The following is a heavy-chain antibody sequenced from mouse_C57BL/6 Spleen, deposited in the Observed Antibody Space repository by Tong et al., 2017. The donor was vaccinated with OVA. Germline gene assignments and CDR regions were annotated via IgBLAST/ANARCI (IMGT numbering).Heavy chain of an antibody. Sequence: EVQLQESGGDLVKPGGSLKLSCAASGFTFSSYGMSWVRQTPDKRLEWVATISSGGSYTYYPDSVKGRFTISRDNARNTQYQQMSRQKPEEAAMYYCAIPDYCGSSYWYFDVWGTGTTVTVSS. D-gene: IGHD1-1*01. J-gene: IGHJ1*03. V-gene: IGHV5-6*01. CDR3: AIPDYCGSSYWYFDV. CDR1: GFTFSSYG. CDR2: ISSGGSYT.